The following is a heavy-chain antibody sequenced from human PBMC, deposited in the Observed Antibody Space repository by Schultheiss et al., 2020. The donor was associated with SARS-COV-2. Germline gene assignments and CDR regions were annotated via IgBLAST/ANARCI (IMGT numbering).Heavy chain of an antibody. CDR1: GYSISSGYY. V-gene: IGHV4-34*01. CDR3: ARQNGLRVTTRRYYYYGMDV. D-gene: IGHD4-11*01. Sequence: GSLRLSCAVSGYSISSGYYWNWIRQPPGKGLEWIGEINHSGSTNYNPSLKSRVTISVDTSKNQFSLKLSSVTAADTAVYYCARQNGLRVTTRRYYYYGMDVWGQGTTVTVSS. CDR2: INHSGST. J-gene: IGHJ6*02.